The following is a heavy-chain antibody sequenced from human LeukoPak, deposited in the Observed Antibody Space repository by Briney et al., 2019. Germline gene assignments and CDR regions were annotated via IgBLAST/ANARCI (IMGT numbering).Heavy chain of an antibody. CDR1: GFPFRSYA. Sequence: PGGSLRPSCVASGFPFRSYAMTWVRQTPGKGLESVSVITDDEDTYYADSVRGRFTISRDNSKNTVYLQMNSLRAEDTAIYYCAKAVGSSGYFSRDAFDIWGQGTMVTVSS. J-gene: IGHJ3*02. D-gene: IGHD3-22*01. CDR2: ITDDEDT. CDR3: AKAVGSSGYFSRDAFDI. V-gene: IGHV3-23*01.